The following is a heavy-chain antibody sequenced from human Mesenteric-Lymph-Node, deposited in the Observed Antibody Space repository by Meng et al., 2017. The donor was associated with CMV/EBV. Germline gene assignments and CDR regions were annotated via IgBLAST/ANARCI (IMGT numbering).Heavy chain of an antibody. V-gene: IGHV1-2*02. J-gene: IGHJ4*02. CDR1: GYTFTDYN. CDR2: IDPTSGDT. CDR3: ARVRGYSSSGLDY. D-gene: IGHD6-13*01. Sequence: CKASGYTFTDYNLQWMRQAPGQGLEWMGYIDPTSGDTNYAQKFQGRVTMTRDTSITTAYMELSRLRSDDTAMYYCARVRGYSSSGLDYWGQGTLVTVSS.